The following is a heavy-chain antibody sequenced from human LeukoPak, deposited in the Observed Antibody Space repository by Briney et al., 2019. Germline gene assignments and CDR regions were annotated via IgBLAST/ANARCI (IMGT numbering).Heavy chain of an antibody. CDR1: GFTFSRYG. CDR2: ISASGGST. Sequence: PGRSLRLSCAASGFTFSRYGMHWVRQAPGKGLEWVSAISASGGSTYYADSVTGRFTISRDNSKNTLYLQMNSLRAEDTAVYYCAKNSRGSPMDYFDSWGQGTLVTVSS. V-gene: IGHV3-23*01. CDR3: AKNSRGSPMDYFDS. D-gene: IGHD3-10*01. J-gene: IGHJ4*02.